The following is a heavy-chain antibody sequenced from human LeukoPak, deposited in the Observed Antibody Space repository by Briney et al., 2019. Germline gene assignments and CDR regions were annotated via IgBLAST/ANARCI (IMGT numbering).Heavy chain of an antibody. D-gene: IGHD3-10*01. CDR3: ARDSGFGESYDY. CDR2: ISYDGSNK. V-gene: IGHV3-30*14. CDR1: GFTFSSYA. Sequence: GGSLRLSCAASGFTFSSYAMHWVRQAPGKGLEWVAVISYDGSNKYYADSVKGRFTISRDNSKNTLYLQMNSLRAEDTAVYYCARDSGFGESYDYWGQGTLVTVSS. J-gene: IGHJ4*02.